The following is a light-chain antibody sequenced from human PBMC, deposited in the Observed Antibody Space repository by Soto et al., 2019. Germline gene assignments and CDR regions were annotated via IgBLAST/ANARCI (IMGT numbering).Light chain of an antibody. CDR1: SSDVGGYNY. CDR2: DVS. J-gene: IGLJ1*01. CDR3: CSYAGSSSYV. Sequence: QSALTQPRSVSGSPGQSVTISCTGTSSDVGGYNYVSWYQQHPGKAPKVMIYDVSNRPSGVPDRLSGSKSGNTASLTISGLQVEDEADYFCCSYAGSSSYVFGAGTRSPS. V-gene: IGLV2-11*01.